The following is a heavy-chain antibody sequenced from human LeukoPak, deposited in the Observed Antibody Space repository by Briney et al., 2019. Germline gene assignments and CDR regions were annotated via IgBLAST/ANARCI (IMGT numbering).Heavy chain of an antibody. J-gene: IGHJ4*02. D-gene: IGHD5-24*01. CDR2: IYYSGST. CDR1: GGSISSGGYY. V-gene: IGHV4-31*03. Sequence: PSETLSLTCTVSGGSISSGGYYWSWIRQHPGKGLEWIGYIYYSGSTYYNPSLKSRVTISVDTSKNQFSLKLSSVTAADTAVYYCAGDGYNTYYFDYWGQGTLVTVSS. CDR3: AGDGYNTYYFDY.